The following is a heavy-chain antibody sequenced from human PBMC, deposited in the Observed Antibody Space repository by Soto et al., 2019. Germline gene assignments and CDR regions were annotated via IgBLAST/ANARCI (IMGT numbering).Heavy chain of an antibody. CDR1: GDSVSSNSAA. J-gene: IGHJ5*02. CDR3: ARDLEGDNWNYGEGNWFDP. CDR2: TYYRSKWYN. D-gene: IGHD1-7*01. Sequence: SQTLSLTCAISGDSVSSNSAAWNWIRQSPSRGLEWLGRTYYRSKWYNDYAVSVKSRITINPDTSKNQFSLQLNSVTPEDTAVYYCARDLEGDNWNYGEGNWFDPWGQGTLVTVSS. V-gene: IGHV6-1*01.